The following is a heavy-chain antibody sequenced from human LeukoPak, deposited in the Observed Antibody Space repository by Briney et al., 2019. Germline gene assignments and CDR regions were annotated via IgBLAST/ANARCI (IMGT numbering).Heavy chain of an antibody. CDR1: GFTASTYA. CDR2: SSGSGDST. J-gene: IGHJ4*02. D-gene: IGHD3-22*01. CDR3: ARDRGRYYDSRGFYWGYYFDS. Sequence: GGSLRLSCAASGFTASTYAVNLVRQASGKGLEWVSTSSGSGDSTYYADSVKGRFTISRDNSKDTLYLQMSSVRVDDTAVYYCARDRGRYYDSRGFYWGYYFDSWGQGILVTVST. V-gene: IGHV3-23*01.